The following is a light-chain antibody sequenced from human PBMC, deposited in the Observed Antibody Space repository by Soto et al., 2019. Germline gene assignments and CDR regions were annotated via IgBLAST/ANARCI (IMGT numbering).Light chain of an antibody. CDR1: SSDVGGYNY. CDR2: DVS. V-gene: IGLV2-14*01. J-gene: IGLJ2*01. CDR3: TSNTSSSSLV. Sequence: QSALTQPASVSGSPGQSITISCTGTSSDVGGYNYVSWYQQHPGKVPKLMIYDVSNRPSGVSNRFSASKSGNTASLTISGLQDEDEDDYYSTSNTSSSSLVFGGGTQLTVL.